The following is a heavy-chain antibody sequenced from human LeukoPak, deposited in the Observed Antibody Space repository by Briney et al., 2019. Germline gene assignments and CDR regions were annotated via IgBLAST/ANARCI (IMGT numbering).Heavy chain of an antibody. CDR2: IISSSSYI. J-gene: IGHJ4*02. CDR1: GFTFSSYS. V-gene: IGHV3-21*01. CDR3: ARVIAAGGIDY. D-gene: IGHD6-13*01. Sequence: GGSLRLSCAASGFTFSSYSMNWVRQAPGKGLEWVSSIISSSSYIYYADSVKGRFTISRDNAKNSLYLQMNSLRAEDTAVYYCARVIAAGGIDYWGQGTLVTVSS.